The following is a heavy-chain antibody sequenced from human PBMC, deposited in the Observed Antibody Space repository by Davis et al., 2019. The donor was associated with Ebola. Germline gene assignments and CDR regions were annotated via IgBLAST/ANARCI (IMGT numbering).Heavy chain of an antibody. V-gene: IGHV4-4*02. CDR2: IYHSGST. J-gene: IGHJ4*02. CDR3: ARDTRYCSSTSCYWTFDY. Sequence: SETLSLTCAVSGGSISSSNWWSWVRQPPGKGLEWIGEIYHSGSTNYNPSLKSRVTISVDKSKNQFSLKLSSVTAADTAVYYCARDTRYCSSTSCYWTFDYWGQGTLVTVSS. D-gene: IGHD2-2*01. CDR1: GGSISSSNW.